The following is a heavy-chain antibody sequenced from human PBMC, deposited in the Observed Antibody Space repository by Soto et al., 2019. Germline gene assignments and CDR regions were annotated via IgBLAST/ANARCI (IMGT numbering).Heavy chain of an antibody. CDR1: GFTFSTYA. V-gene: IGHV3-23*01. CDR2: ISGSADAT. D-gene: IGHD2-2*01. J-gene: IGHJ4*02. Sequence: EVQLLESGGGLVQTGGSLRLSCAASGFTFSTYAMSWVRQAPGKGLEWVSTISGSADATFYADPVKGRFAIFRDNSRTMFYLQMNSLRAEDTAVYYCAKGGDGYCSTTSCLFHFDYWGPGTLATVSS. CDR3: AKGGDGYCSTTSCLFHFDY.